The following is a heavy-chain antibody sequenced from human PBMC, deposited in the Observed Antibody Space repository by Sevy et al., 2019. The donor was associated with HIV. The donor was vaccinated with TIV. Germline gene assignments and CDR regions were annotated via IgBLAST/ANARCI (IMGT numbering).Heavy chain of an antibody. CDR2: IYYSGST. D-gene: IGHD3-22*01. Sequence: SETLSLTCIVSGGSISGYYWSWIRQPPGKGPEWIGYIYYSGSTKYNPSLKSRVTISVDTSKNQFSLKLSSVTAADTAVYYCARVNYDSSGYYPTDYGMDVWGQGTTVTVSS. V-gene: IGHV4-59*01. J-gene: IGHJ6*02. CDR1: GGSISGYY. CDR3: ARVNYDSSGYYPTDYGMDV.